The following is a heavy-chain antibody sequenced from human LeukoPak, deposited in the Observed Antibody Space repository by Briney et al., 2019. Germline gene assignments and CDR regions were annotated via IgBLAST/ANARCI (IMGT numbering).Heavy chain of an antibody. CDR3: AKDSSGWRSGRKEDYYYYYMDV. Sequence: GGSLRLSCAASGFTFDDYAMHWVRQAPGKGLEWVSLISWDGGSTYYADSVKGRFTISRDNSKNSLYLQMNSLRAEDTALYYCAKDSSGWRSGRKEDYYYYYMDVWGKGTTVTVSS. J-gene: IGHJ6*03. CDR1: GFTFDDYA. V-gene: IGHV3-43D*03. CDR2: ISWDGGST. D-gene: IGHD6-19*01.